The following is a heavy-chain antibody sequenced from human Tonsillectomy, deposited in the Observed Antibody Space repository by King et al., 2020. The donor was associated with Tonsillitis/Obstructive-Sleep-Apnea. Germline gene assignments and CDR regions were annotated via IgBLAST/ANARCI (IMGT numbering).Heavy chain of an antibody. J-gene: IGHJ6*03. CDR2: ISGSGGST. D-gene: IGHD5/OR15-5a*01. CDR3: AKDPHPSVNYYYYYMDV. CDR1: GITFSGYA. Sequence: VQLVESGGGLVQPGGSLTLSCAASGITFSGYAMSWVRQAPGKGLEWVSAISGSGGSTYYADSVKGRFTISRDNSKNTLYLQMNSLRAEDTAVYYCAKDPHPSVNYYYYYMDVWGKGTTVTVSS. V-gene: IGHV3-23*04.